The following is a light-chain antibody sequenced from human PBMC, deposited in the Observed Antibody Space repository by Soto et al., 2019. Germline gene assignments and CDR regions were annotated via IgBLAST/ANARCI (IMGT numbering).Light chain of an antibody. CDR2: EGS. CDR3: CSYAGSYSYV. CDR1: SSDVGSYNV. Sequence: QSALTQPASVSGSPGQSITISCTGTSSDVGSYNVVSWYQQHPGKAPKVMIYEGSKRPSGVSNRFSGSKSGNTASLTISGLQAEDEADYYCCSYAGSYSYVFGTGTKLTVL. J-gene: IGLJ1*01. V-gene: IGLV2-23*01.